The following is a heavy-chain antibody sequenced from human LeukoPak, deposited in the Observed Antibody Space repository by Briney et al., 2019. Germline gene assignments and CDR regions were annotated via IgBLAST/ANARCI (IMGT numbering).Heavy chain of an antibody. V-gene: IGHV4-39*07. D-gene: IGHD1-14*01. CDR3: ARWQINLYYFDY. Sequence: SETLSLTCTVSGGSISSSSYYWGWIRQPPGKGLEWIGEINHSGSTNYNPSLKSRVTISVDTSKNQFSLKLSSVTAADTAVYYCARWQINLYYFDYWGQGTLVTVSS. J-gene: IGHJ4*02. CDR1: GGSISSSSYY. CDR2: INHSGST.